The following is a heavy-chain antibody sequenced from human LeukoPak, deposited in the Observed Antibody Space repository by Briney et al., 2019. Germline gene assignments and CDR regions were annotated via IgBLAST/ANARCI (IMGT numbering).Heavy chain of an antibody. CDR1: GYTFGSYG. Sequence: GASVKVSCKASGYTFGSYGVRWVRQAPGQGLEWMAWISPYNGNTNYVQKFQGRVTMTTDTSTSTAYMELRSVRADDTAVYYCARDSASVWPGSSGWSNWFDPWGQGTLVTVTS. CDR3: ARDSASVWPGSSGWSNWFDP. V-gene: IGHV1-18*01. CDR2: ISPYNGNT. J-gene: IGHJ5*02. D-gene: IGHD6-19*01.